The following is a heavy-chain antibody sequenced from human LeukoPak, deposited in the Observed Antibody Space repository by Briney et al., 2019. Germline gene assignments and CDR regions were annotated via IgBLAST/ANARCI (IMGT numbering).Heavy chain of an antibody. CDR1: GFTFDDYG. V-gene: IGHV3-20*04. CDR2: INWSGGST. Sequence: GSLRLSCAASGFTFDDYGMTWVRQAPGKGLEWVSGINWSGGSTGYADSVKGRFTISRDNAKNSLYLQMNSLRAEDTAVYYCARVVGAGYFDLWGRGTLVTVSS. J-gene: IGHJ2*01. CDR3: ARVVGAGYFDL. D-gene: IGHD1-26*01.